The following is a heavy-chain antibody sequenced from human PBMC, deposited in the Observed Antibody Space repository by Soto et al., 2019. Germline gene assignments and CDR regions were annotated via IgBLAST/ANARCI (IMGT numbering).Heavy chain of an antibody. Sequence: EVQLVESGGGLVEPGGSLRLSCETSGFNFRGSWMTWVRQAPGKGLEWVGLIRSEANGGTTDYAAPVRGRFTISSDDSKNTLSVQMSSLKVEDTALYYCASYCISAGCYQIVGDFWGQGTLVTVSS. D-gene: IGHD2-2*01. CDR2: IRSEANGGTT. CDR3: ASYCISAGCYQIVGDF. J-gene: IGHJ4*02. CDR1: GFNFRGSW. V-gene: IGHV3-15*01.